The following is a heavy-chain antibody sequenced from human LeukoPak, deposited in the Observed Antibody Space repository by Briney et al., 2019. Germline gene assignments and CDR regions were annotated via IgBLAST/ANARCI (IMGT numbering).Heavy chain of an antibody. V-gene: IGHV3-66*01. D-gene: IGHD2-8*02. Sequence: GGSLRLSCAASGFTVRSHYMTWVRQAPGKRLEWVSLIYSAGSTYYADFVKGRFTISRDNSKDTMYLQMTSLRAEDTAVYYCARASTGGYLGYWGQGTLVTVSS. CDR2: IYSAGST. CDR1: GFTVRSHY. CDR3: ARASTGGYLGY. J-gene: IGHJ4*02.